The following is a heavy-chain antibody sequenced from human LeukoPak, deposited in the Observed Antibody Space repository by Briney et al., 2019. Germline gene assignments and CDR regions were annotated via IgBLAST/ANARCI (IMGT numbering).Heavy chain of an antibody. CDR1: GSSLSTTEMR. V-gene: IGHV2-70*04. Sequence: SGPALVKPTQTLTLTCSFSGSSLSTTEMRVNWIRQAPGKALEWLARIDWDDYKFYSTSLKTRLTISKDTSKNQVVLTMTNMGPVDTGTHYCARISSSSFHFDYWGRGTLVTVSS. CDR3: ARISSSSFHFDY. D-gene: IGHD2-2*01. CDR2: IDWDDYK. J-gene: IGHJ4*02.